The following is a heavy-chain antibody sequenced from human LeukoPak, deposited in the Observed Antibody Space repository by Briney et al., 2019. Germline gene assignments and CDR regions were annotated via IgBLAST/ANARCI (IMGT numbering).Heavy chain of an antibody. CDR3: ARLNVLSGSPLHHFDH. V-gene: IGHV4-59*12. CDR2: IYYSGST. Sequence: SETLSLTCTVSGDSISRYYWSWIRQSPGKGPEWIGYIYYSGSTNYNPSLKSRVTISIDTSKNQFSLKLSSVTAADTAVYYCARLNVLSGSPLHHFDHWGQGTLVTVSS. J-gene: IGHJ4*02. CDR1: GDSISRYY. D-gene: IGHD6-13*01.